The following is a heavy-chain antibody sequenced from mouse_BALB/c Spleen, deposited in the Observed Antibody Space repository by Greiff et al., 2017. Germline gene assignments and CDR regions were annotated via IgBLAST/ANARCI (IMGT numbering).Heavy chain of an antibody. CDR1: GFNIKDTY. D-gene: IGHD1-1*01. V-gene: IGHV14-3*02. Sequence: VHVKQSGAELVKPGASVKLSCTASGFNIKDTYMHWVKQRPEQGLEWIGRIDPANGNTKYDPKFQGKATITADTSSNTAYLQLSSLTSEDTAVYYCALYYGSSYGYYAMDYWGQGTSVTVSS. J-gene: IGHJ4*01. CDR2: IDPANGNT. CDR3: ALYYGSSYGYYAMDY.